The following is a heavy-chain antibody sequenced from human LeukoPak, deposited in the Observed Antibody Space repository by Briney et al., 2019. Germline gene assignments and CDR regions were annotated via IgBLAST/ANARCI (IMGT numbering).Heavy chain of an antibody. J-gene: IGHJ6*02. CDR1: GFTFSEYA. D-gene: IGHD3-9*01. V-gene: IGHV3-30*14. CDR2: ISYDGRQK. CDR3: ASDYTNYDILTGYYPDV. Sequence: GGSLRLSCAASGFTFSEYAMHWVRQAPGKGLEWVAVISYDGRQKYYGDSVKGRFTISRDNSKNTLYLQMNSLRVEDTAVYYCASDYTNYDILTGYYPDVWGQGTTVTVSS.